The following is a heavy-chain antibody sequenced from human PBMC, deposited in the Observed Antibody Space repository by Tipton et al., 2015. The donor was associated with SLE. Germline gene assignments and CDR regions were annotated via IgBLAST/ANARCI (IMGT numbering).Heavy chain of an antibody. D-gene: IGHD2-2*01. CDR1: GGSISNYY. V-gene: IGHV4-59*01. CDR2: IYSSGGT. Sequence: GLVKPSETLSLTCTVSGGSISNYYWTWIRQPPGKGLEWIGCIYSSGGTSYNPSLESRITISVDTSKNQFSLKVSSVTAADTAVYFCARDRNPITNGHYMDVWGKGTTVTVSS. CDR3: ARDRNPITNGHYMDV. J-gene: IGHJ6*03.